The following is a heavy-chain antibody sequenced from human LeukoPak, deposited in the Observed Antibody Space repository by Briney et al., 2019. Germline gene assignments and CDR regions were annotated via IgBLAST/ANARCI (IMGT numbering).Heavy chain of an antibody. V-gene: IGHV3-30*02. Sequence: PGGSLRLSCAASGFTFSSYAIHWVRQAPGKGLEWMAFIRYDGTNKNYADSVQGRFTISRDNSKNTLYLQMTSLRVHDTALYYCAKRPPGSGLDYWGQGTLVTVSS. CDR1: GFTFSSYA. D-gene: IGHD3-10*01. J-gene: IGHJ4*02. CDR3: AKRPPGSGLDY. CDR2: IRYDGTNK.